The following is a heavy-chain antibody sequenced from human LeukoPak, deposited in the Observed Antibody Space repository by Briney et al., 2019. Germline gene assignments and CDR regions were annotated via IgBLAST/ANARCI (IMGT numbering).Heavy chain of an antibody. Sequence: ASVKVSCKASGYTFTGYALHWVRQAPGQRLEWMGWINGGSGNTKYSQNFQGRVTITRGTSARTAYMELSSLRSEDTAVYYCAGDWGYQLIAYWGQGTLVTVSS. CDR1: GYTFTGYA. D-gene: IGHD2-2*01. CDR2: INGGSGNT. CDR3: AGDWGYQLIAY. J-gene: IGHJ4*02. V-gene: IGHV1-3*01.